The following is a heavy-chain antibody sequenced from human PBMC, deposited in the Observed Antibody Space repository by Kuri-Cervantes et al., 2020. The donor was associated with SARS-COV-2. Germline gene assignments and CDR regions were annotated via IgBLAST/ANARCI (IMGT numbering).Heavy chain of an antibody. J-gene: IGHJ4*02. CDR1: GFTFSSYA. CDR3: ARDINFDY. Sequence: GESLKISCAASGFTFSSYAMSWVRQAPGKGLEWVSYISSSSSTIYYADSVKGRFTISRDNSKNTLYLQMNSLRAEDTAVYYCARDINFDYWGQGTLVTVSS. V-gene: IGHV3-48*01. CDR2: ISSSSSTI.